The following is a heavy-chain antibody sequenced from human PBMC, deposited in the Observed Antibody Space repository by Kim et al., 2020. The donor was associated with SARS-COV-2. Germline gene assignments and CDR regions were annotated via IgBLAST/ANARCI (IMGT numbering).Heavy chain of an antibody. CDR3: ARDLGGADV. J-gene: IGHJ6*02. V-gene: IGHV3-23*01. CDR1: GFSFSTYA. CDR2: ISGSGAGT. Sequence: GGSLRLSCAASGFSFSTYAISWVRQAPGKGLEWVSGISGSGAGTDYADSVKGRFSISRDNSNNMVFLQMNSLRGDDTGVYYCARDLGGADVWGQGITVIV. D-gene: IGHD3-16*01.